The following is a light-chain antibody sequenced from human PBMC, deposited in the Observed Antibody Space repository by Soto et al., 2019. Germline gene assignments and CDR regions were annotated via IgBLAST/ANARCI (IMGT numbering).Light chain of an antibody. CDR3: QVWDSNSVYV. CDR2: DDS. CDR1: NIGNKR. Sequence: SYELAQPPSVSVAPGQTARITCGVNNIGNKRVHWYQQKPGQAPVLVVYDDSDRPSGIPERFSGSNSGNTATLSISRVEAGDEADYYCQVWDSNSVYVFGTGTKVTVL. J-gene: IGLJ1*01. V-gene: IGLV3-21*02.